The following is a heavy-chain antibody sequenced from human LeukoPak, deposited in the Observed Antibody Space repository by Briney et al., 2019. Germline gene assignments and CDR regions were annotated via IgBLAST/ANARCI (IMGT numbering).Heavy chain of an antibody. CDR2: ISAADGDNT. D-gene: IGHD2-15*01. J-gene: IGHJ5*01. CDR1: GFTFRNFA. CDR3: AKGRISYGPGDS. V-gene: IGHV3-23*01. Sequence: GGSLRLSCVASGFTFRNFAMSWVRQAPGKGLEWVSAISAADGDNTYYADSVKGRFTISRDNSENTLHLQMSSLRAEDTAVYYCAKGRISYGPGDSWGQGTLVTVSS.